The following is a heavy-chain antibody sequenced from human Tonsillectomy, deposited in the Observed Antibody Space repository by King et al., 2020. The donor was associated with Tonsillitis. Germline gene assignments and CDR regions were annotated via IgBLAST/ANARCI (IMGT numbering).Heavy chain of an antibody. J-gene: IGHJ4*02. D-gene: IGHD4-17*01. CDR3: TRPDYGDYVVSFDY. V-gene: IGHV5-51*01. CDR1: GYSFTRYW. Sequence: QLVQSGTEVKKPGESLKISCKGSGYSFTRYWIGWVRQMPGKGLEWVGIIYPGDSDTRYSPAFQGQVTITADKSISTAYLQGSSLKASDTAIYYCTRPDYGDYVVSFDYWGRGTLVTVSS. CDR2: IYPGDSDT.